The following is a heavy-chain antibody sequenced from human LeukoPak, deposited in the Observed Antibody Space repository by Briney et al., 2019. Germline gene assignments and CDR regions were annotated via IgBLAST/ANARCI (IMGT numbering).Heavy chain of an antibody. CDR1: GFTFTSYA. J-gene: IGHJ3*02. CDR3: ARGGSYLSAFDI. Sequence: GGSLRLSCAASGFTFTSYAMSWVRQAPKKGLEWVSVISASGGSTNYADSVKGRFTISRDNSKNTLYLQMNSLRAEDSAVYYCARGGSYLSAFDIWGQGTMVTVSS. V-gene: IGHV3-23*01. CDR2: ISASGGST. D-gene: IGHD1-26*01.